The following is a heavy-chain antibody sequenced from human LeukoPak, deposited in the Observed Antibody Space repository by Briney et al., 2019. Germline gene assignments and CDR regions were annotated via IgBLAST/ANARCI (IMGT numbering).Heavy chain of an antibody. D-gene: IGHD6-19*01. Sequence: GGSLRLSCAASGFTVSSNYMSWVRQAPGKGLEWVSYISSSGSTIYYADSVKGRFTISRDNAKNSLYLQMNSLRAEDTAVYYCARADSSGCLDYWGQGTLVTVSS. CDR2: ISSSGSTI. CDR1: GFTVSSNY. CDR3: ARADSSGCLDY. J-gene: IGHJ4*02. V-gene: IGHV3-11*04.